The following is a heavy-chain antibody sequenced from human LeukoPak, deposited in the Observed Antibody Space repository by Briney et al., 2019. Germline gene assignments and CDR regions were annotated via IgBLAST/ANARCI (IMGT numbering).Heavy chain of an antibody. CDR1: GFTFSDYY. CDR3: ARQYYDFWSGYYSLYMDV. D-gene: IGHD3-3*01. CDR2: ISSSGGTI. J-gene: IGHJ6*03. V-gene: IGHV3-11*04. Sequence: GGSLRLSCAASGFTFSDYYMSWIRQAPGKGLEWVSYISSSGGTIYYADSVKGRFTISRDNAKNSLYLQMNGLRAEDTAVYYCARQYYDFWSGYYSLYMDVWGKGTTVTVSS.